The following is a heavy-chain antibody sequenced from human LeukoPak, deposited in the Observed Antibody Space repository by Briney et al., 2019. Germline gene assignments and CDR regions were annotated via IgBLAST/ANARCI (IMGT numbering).Heavy chain of an antibody. J-gene: IGHJ4*02. D-gene: IGHD3-22*01. CDR1: GFTFSSYA. V-gene: IGHV3-23*01. CDR2: ISGSGGST. Sequence: PGGSLRLSCAASGFTFSSYAMSWVRQAPGKGLEWVSAISGSGGSTYYADSVKGRFTISRDNSKNTLYLQMNSLRAEDTAVYYCAKGYYYDSSGYLGYWGQGTLVTVSS. CDR3: AKGYYYDSSGYLGY.